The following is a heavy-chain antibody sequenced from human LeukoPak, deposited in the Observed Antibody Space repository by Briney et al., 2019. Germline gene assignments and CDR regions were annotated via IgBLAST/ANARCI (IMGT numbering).Heavy chain of an antibody. J-gene: IGHJ4*02. Sequence: GGSLRLSCAASGFTFSSYAMHWVRQAPSKGLEWVAVISYDGSNKYYADSVKGRFTISRDNSKNTLYLQMNSLRAEDTAVYYCARARYPGIAVAGTQDYWGQGTLVTVSS. CDR2: ISYDGSNK. D-gene: IGHD6-19*01. CDR1: GFTFSSYA. V-gene: IGHV3-30*04. CDR3: ARARYPGIAVAGTQDY.